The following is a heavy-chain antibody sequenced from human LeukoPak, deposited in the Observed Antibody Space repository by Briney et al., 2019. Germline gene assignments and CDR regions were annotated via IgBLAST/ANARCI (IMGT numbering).Heavy chain of an antibody. CDR3: ARARYSYVPHYYYYGMDV. CDR2: IWYDGSNK. CDR1: GFTFSGYA. Sequence: GGSLRLSCAASGFTFSGYAMHWVRQAPGKGLEWVALIWYDGSNKYYADSVKGRFSISRDSSKKTLYLQMNSLRAEDTAVYYCARARYSYVPHYYYYGMDVWGQGTTVTVSS. V-gene: IGHV3-30*02. J-gene: IGHJ6*02. D-gene: IGHD5-18*01.